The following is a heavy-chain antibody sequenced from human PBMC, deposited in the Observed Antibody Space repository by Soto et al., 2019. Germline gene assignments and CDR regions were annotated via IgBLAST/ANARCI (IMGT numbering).Heavy chain of an antibody. J-gene: IGHJ4*02. CDR2: IIPIFGTA. CDR3: ASSGLTRSLSIAAHPFDY. V-gene: IGHV1-69*13. CDR1: GGTFSSYA. D-gene: IGHD6-6*01. Sequence: ASVKVSCKASGGTFSSYAISWVRQAPGQGLEWMGGIIPIFGTANYAQKFQGRVTITADESTSTAYMELSSLRSEDTAVYYCASSGLTRSLSIAAHPFDYWGQGTLVTVSS.